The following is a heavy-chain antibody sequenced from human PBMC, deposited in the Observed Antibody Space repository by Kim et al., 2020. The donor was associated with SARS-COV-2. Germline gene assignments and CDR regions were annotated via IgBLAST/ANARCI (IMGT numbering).Heavy chain of an antibody. Sequence: SETLSLTCAVYGGSFSGYYWSWIRQPPGKGLEWIGEINHSGSTNYNPSLKSRVTISVDTSKNQFSLKLSSVTAADTAVYYCARGYGSGSYYHYYYYGMDVWGQGTTVTVSS. V-gene: IGHV4-34*01. J-gene: IGHJ6*02. D-gene: IGHD3-10*01. CDR1: GGSFSGYY. CDR2: INHSGST. CDR3: ARGYGSGSYYHYYYYGMDV.